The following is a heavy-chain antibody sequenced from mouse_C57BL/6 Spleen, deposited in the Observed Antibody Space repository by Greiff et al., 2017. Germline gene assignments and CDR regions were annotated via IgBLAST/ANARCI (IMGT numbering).Heavy chain of an antibody. J-gene: IGHJ1*03. CDR1: GFSLTSYG. Sequence: QVQLKESGPGLVQPSQSLSITCTVSGFSLTSYGVHWVRQSPGKGLEWLGVIWSGGSTDYNAAFIFRLSISKDNSKSQVFLKMNSLQADDTAIYYCASTTVGDTGWYFDVWGTGTTVTVSS. V-gene: IGHV2-2*01. D-gene: IGHD1-1*01. CDR2: IWSGGST. CDR3: ASTTVGDTGWYFDV.